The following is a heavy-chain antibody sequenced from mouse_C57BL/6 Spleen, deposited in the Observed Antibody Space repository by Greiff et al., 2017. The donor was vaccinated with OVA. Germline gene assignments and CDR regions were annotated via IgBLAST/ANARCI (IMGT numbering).Heavy chain of an antibody. D-gene: IGHD2-1*01. CDR3: ATYGNFNWYFDV. J-gene: IGHJ1*03. CDR2: ISSGSSTI. Sequence: DVQLVESGGGLVKPGGSLKLSCAASGFTFSDYGMHWVRQAPEKGLEWVAYISSGSSTIYYADTVKGRFTISRDNAKNTLFLQMTSLRSEDTAMYYCATYGNFNWYFDVWGTGTTVTVSS. V-gene: IGHV5-17*01. CDR1: GFTFSDYG.